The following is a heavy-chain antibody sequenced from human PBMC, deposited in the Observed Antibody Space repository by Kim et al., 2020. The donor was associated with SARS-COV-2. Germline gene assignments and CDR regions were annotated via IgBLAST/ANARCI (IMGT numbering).Heavy chain of an antibody. Sequence: SVKVSCKASGGTFSSYAISWVRQAPGQGLEWMGGIIPIFGTANYAQKFQGRVTITADESTSTAYMELSSLRSEDTAVYYCARAIVLLAAAPESWFDPWGQGTLVTVSS. CDR2: IIPIFGTA. CDR3: ARAIVLLAAAPESWFDP. D-gene: IGHD6-13*01. V-gene: IGHV1-69*13. J-gene: IGHJ5*02. CDR1: GGTFSSYA.